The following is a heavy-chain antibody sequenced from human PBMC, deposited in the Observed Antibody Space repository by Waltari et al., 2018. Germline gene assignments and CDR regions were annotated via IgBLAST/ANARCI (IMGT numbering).Heavy chain of an antibody. J-gene: IGHJ4*02. CDR2: ISSNGGST. CDR3: ARVPLHSPPDY. D-gene: IGHD4-4*01. CDR1: GFTFSSYA. Sequence: EVQLVESGGGLVQPGGSLRLSCAASGFTFSSYAMHWVRQAPGKGLEYVSAISSNGGSTYYANSVKGRFTISRDNAKNTLNLQMGSLRTEDMAVYYCARVPLHSPPDYWGQGTLVTVSS. V-gene: IGHV3-64*01.